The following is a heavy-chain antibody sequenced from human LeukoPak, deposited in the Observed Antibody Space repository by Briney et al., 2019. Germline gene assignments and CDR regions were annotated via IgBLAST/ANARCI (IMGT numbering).Heavy chain of an antibody. Sequence: PGGSLRLSCAASGFTFTSYAMSWVRQAPGKGLEWVSAISGSGRDSYYADSVKGRFTISRDNSKNTLYVQMNSLRAEDTAVYYCAKHLYYDSGAYHTLSSFDYWGQGTLVTVSS. J-gene: IGHJ4*02. CDR1: GFTFTSYA. CDR2: ISGSGRDS. CDR3: AKHLYYDSGAYHTLSSFDY. V-gene: IGHV3-23*01. D-gene: IGHD3-22*01.